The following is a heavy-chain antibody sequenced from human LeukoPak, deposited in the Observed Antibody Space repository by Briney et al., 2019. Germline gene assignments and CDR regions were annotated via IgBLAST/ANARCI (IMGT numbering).Heavy chain of an antibody. Sequence: PSETLSLTCTVSGGSISSYYWSWIRQPPGKGLEYVSAISSNGGSTYYANSVKGRFTISRDNSKNTLYLQMGSLRAEDMAVYYCARAFPLIRCGYYIDVWGKGTTVTVSS. CDR2: ISSNGGST. D-gene: IGHD4-17*01. CDR1: GGSISSYY. J-gene: IGHJ6*03. V-gene: IGHV3-64*01. CDR3: ARAFPLIRCGYYIDV.